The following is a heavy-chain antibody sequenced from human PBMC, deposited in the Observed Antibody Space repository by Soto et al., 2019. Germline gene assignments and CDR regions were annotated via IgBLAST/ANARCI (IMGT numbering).Heavy chain of an antibody. Sequence: QVQLVESGGGVVQPGRSLRLSCAASGFTFSSYGMHWVRQAPGKGLEWVAVISYDGSNKYYADSVKGRFTISRDNSQNTLYLQMNSLRAEDTAVYYWAKWGNVFWSGDADFDYWGQGTLVTVSS. CDR3: AKWGNVFWSGDADFDY. V-gene: IGHV3-30*18. J-gene: IGHJ4*02. CDR1: GFTFSSYG. CDR2: ISYDGSNK. D-gene: IGHD3-3*01.